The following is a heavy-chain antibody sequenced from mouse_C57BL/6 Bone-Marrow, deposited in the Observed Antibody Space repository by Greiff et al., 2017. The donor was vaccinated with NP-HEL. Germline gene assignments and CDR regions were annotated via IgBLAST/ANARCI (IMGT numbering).Heavy chain of an antibody. D-gene: IGHD1-1*01. J-gene: IGHJ2*01. V-gene: IGHV5-12*01. CDR3: ARYGSVRYYIDY. CDR1: GFTFSDYY. Sequence: EVQVVESGGGLVQPGGSLKLSCAASGFTFSDYYMYWVRQTPEKRLEWVAYISNGGGSTYYPDTVKGRFTISRDNAKNTLYLQMSRLKSEDTAMYYCARYGSVRYYIDYWGERTTLTLSS. CDR2: ISNGGGST.